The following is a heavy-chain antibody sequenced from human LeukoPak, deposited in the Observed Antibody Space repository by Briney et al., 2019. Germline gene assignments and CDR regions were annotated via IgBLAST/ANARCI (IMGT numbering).Heavy chain of an antibody. Sequence: LVKVSCKASGGTFSSYAISWVRQAPGQGLEWMGRIIPIFGIANYAQKFQGRVTITADKSTSTAYMELSSLRSEDTAVYYCARANSYGPGMDVWGQGTTVTVSS. CDR2: IIPIFGIA. V-gene: IGHV1-69*04. CDR3: ARANSYGPGMDV. D-gene: IGHD5-18*01. CDR1: GGTFSSYA. J-gene: IGHJ6*02.